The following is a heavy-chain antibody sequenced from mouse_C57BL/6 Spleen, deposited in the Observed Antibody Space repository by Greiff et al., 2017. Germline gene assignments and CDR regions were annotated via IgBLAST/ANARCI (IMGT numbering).Heavy chain of an antibody. CDR1: GYAFSSYW. J-gene: IGHJ2*01. Sequence: QVQLQQSGAELVKPGASVKISCKASGYAFSSYWMNWVKQRPGKGLEWIGQIYPGDGDTNYNGKFKGKATLTADKSSSTAYMQLSSLTSEDSAVYFWARVGSNYYFAYWGQGTTLTVSS. CDR2: IYPGDGDT. V-gene: IGHV1-80*01. CDR3: ARVGSNYYFAY. D-gene: IGHD1-1*01.